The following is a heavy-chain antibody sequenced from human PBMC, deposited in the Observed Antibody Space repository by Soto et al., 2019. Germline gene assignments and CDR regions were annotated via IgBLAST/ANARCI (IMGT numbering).Heavy chain of an antibody. D-gene: IGHD6-13*01. CDR1: GGSISSYY. CDR3: ARVSSSWYVRYYYYMDV. J-gene: IGHJ6*03. CDR2: IYYSGST. V-gene: IGHV4-59*01. Sequence: PSETLSLTCTVSGGSISSYYWSWIRQPPGKGLEWIGYIYYSGSTNYNPSLKSRVTISVDTSKNQFSLKLSSVTAADTAVYYCARVSSSWYVRYYYYMDVWGKGTTVTVSS.